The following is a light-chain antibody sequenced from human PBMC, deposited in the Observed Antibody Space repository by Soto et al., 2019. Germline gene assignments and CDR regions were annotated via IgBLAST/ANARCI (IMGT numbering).Light chain of an antibody. Sequence: QSVLTQPPSASGAPGQRFTISCSGSISNIGSNTVNWYQQLPGTAPKLLIYTNNQRPSGVRDRFSGSRYGTSASLAISGLQSEDEADYYCAAWDDSLNGFVFGTGTKVTVL. CDR3: AAWDDSLNGFV. V-gene: IGLV1-44*01. CDR2: TNN. CDR1: ISNIGSNT. J-gene: IGLJ1*01.